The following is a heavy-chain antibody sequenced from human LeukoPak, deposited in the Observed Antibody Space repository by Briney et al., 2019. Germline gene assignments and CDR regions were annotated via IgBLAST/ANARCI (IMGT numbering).Heavy chain of an antibody. J-gene: IGHJ3*02. CDR1: GGSISSYY. CDR3: ASLIWGGGFDI. CDR2: IYTSGST. D-gene: IGHD3-16*01. Sequence: SETLSLTCTVSGGSISSYYWSWIRQPPGKGLEWIGYIYTSGSTNYNPSLKSRVTISVDTSKNQFSLKLSSVTAADTAVYYCASLIWGGGFDIWGQGTMVTVSS. V-gene: IGHV4-4*09.